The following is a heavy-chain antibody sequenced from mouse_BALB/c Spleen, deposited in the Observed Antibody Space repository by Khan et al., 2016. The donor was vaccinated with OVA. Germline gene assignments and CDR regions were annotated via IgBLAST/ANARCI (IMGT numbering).Heavy chain of an antibody. Sequence: VQLQESGPSLVKPSQTLSLTCSVTGDSITSGYWSWIRKFPGNELEYMGYISYSGSTYYNPSLKSRISITRDTYKNQCSLQLNYVTTEDTATNYFASRDDLMSYFDVWGAGTTVTVSS. D-gene: IGHD2-13*01. V-gene: IGHV3-8*02. CDR1: GDSITSGY. CDR2: ISYSGST. J-gene: IGHJ1*01. CDR3: ASRDDLMSYFDV.